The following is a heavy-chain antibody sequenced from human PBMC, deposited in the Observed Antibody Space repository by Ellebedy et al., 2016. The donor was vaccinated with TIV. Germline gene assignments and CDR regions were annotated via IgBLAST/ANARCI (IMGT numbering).Heavy chain of an antibody. CDR1: GGCVSGYY. Sequence: SETLSLTXTVDGGCVSGYYWAWIRQFSGKGLEWIGEIYHTGTTNYNPSLKSRATISVDPSKTQFSLNLSSLTAADTAVYYCAREGRSPTNYYMDVWGKGTTVPVSS. V-gene: IGHV4-34*01. CDR3: AREGRSPTNYYMDV. CDR2: IYHTGTT. D-gene: IGHD2-2*01. J-gene: IGHJ6*03.